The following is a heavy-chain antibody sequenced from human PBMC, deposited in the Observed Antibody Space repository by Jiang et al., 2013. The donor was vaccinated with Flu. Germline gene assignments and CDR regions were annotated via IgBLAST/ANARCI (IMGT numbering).Heavy chain of an antibody. CDR1: GASVTGSRYY. CDR3: ARQAGDMVAYRHYFFDS. V-gene: IGHV4-39*07. D-gene: IGHD5-12*01. CDR2: VYYSGST. J-gene: IGHJ4*02. Sequence: GSGLVKPSETLSLTCIVSGASVTGSRYYWGWVRQPPGKGLEWIGNVYYSGSTYYNPSLRSRVTISLDTSKKQFSLNLNSVTAADTAVYYCARQAGDMVAYRHYFFDSWGQGILVAVSS.